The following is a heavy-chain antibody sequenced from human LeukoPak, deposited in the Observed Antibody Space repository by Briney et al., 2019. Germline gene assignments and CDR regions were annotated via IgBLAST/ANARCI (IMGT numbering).Heavy chain of an antibody. D-gene: IGHD6-13*01. CDR3: ARAQSYSSSWTGTRWFDP. J-gene: IGHJ5*02. CDR1: GFSFRSYW. CDR2: IHYDGRIT. V-gene: IGHV3-74*01. Sequence: GGSLRLSCGGSGFSFRSYWMHWVRQAPGKGLVWVSRIHYDGRITAYADSVKGRFTISKDNARNTLYLQMNTLRVEDTAVYYCARAQSYSSSWTGTRWFDPWGQGTLVTVSS.